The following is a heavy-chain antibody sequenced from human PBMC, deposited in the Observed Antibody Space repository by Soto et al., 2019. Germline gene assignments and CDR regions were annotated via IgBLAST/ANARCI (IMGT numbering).Heavy chain of an antibody. J-gene: IGHJ4*02. Sequence: ASVKVSCKASGYTFTSYGISWVRQAPGQGLEWMGWISAYNGNTNYAQKLQGRVTMTTDTSTSTAYMELRSLRSDDTAVYYCERLVEEYSSSIFFDYWGQGTLVTVSS. D-gene: IGHD6-6*01. CDR2: ISAYNGNT. CDR3: ERLVEEYSSSIFFDY. CDR1: GYTFTSYG. V-gene: IGHV1-18*01.